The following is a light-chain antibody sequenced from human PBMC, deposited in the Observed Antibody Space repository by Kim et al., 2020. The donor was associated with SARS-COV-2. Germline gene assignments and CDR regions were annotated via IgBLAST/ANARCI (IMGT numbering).Light chain of an antibody. J-gene: IGKJ2*03. CDR2: GAS. V-gene: IGKV3-20*01. CDR3: QQYGSSPPS. Sequence: LSPGDGATLSCRASQRVSSSYLTWYQQKPGQAPRLLIYGASTRATGIPDRFSGSGSGTDFTLTISRLEPEDFAVYYCQQYGSSPPSFCQGTKLEIK. CDR1: QRVSSSY.